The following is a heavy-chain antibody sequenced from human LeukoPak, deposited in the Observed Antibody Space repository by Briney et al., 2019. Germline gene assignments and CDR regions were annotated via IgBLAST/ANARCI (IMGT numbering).Heavy chain of an antibody. CDR3: ARVGRYYDILTGYSPYYMDV. CDR1: GGSISSYY. J-gene: IGHJ6*03. V-gene: IGHV4-59*01. D-gene: IGHD3-9*01. Sequence: SETLSLTCTVSGGSISSYYWSWIRQPPGKGLEWIGYIYYSWSTNYNPSLKSRVTISVDTSKNQFSLKLSSVTAADTAVYYCARVGRYYDILTGYSPYYMDVWGKGTTVTVSS. CDR2: IYYSWST.